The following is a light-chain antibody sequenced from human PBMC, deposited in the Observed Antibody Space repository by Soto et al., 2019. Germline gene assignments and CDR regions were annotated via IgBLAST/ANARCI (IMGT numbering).Light chain of an antibody. J-gene: IGLJ2*01. CDR1: SSNIGAGYD. V-gene: IGLV1-40*01. Sequence: QSVLTQPPSVSGAPGQRVTISCTGTSSNIGAGYDVHWYQQLPGTAPKLLISGNSNRPSGVPDRFSGSKSGTSASLAITGLQAEDEADYYCQSYDRSLSGVVFGGGTKVIVL. CDR3: QSYDRSLSGVV. CDR2: GNS.